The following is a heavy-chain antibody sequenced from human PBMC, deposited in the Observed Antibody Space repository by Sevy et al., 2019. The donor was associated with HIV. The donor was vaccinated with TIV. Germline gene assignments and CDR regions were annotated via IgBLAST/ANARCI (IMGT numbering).Heavy chain of an antibody. Sequence: SETLSLTCAVYGGSFSGYYWSWIRQPPGKGLEWIGEINHSGSTNYNPSLKSRVTISVDTSKNQFSLKLSSVTAADTAVYYCARCPGFWSGYYYYYYGMDVWGQGTTVTVSS. CDR1: GGSFSGYY. V-gene: IGHV4-34*01. J-gene: IGHJ6*02. D-gene: IGHD3-3*01. CDR3: ARCPGFWSGYYYYYYGMDV. CDR2: INHSGST.